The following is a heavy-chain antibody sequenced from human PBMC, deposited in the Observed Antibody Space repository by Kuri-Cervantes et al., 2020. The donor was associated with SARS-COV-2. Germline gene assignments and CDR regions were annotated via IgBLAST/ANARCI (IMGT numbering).Heavy chain of an antibody. CDR1: GYTFTSYY. J-gene: IGHJ3*02. D-gene: IGHD6-13*01. CDR2: INPSGGST. CDR3: ARGVGSSWYVDDAFDI. Sequence: ASVKVSCKASGYTFTSYYMHWVRQAPGQGLEWMGIINPSGGSTSYAQKFQGRVTITTDESTSTAYMELSSLRSEDTAVYYCARGVGSSWYVDDAFDIWGQGTMVTVSS. V-gene: IGHV1-46*01.